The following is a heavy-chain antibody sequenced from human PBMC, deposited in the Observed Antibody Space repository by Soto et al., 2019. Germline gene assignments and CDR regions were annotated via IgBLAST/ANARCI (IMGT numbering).Heavy chain of an antibody. Sequence: QVQLQESGPGLVKPSQTLSLTCTVSGGSISSGDFYWIWIRQPPGKGLEWIGYIYYSGITYYNPSLKSRVTMSVVTAKKQFSLRLRSVTAAETAVYYCARYIGTSCLFDSWGPGTLVTVSS. CDR2: IYYSGIT. D-gene: IGHD2-2*01. J-gene: IGHJ4*02. CDR3: ARYIGTSCLFDS. CDR1: GGSISSGDFY. V-gene: IGHV4-30-4*01.